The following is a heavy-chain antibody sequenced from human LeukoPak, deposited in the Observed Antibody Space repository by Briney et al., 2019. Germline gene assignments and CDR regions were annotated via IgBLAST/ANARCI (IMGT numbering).Heavy chain of an antibody. Sequence: SVEVSCKASGGTFSSYAISWVRQAPGQGLEWMGRIIPILGIANYAQKFQGRVTITADKSTSTAYMELSSLRSEDTAVYYCAGYYYDSSGYDNWFDPWGQGTLVTVSS. D-gene: IGHD3-22*01. V-gene: IGHV1-69*04. CDR1: GGTFSSYA. J-gene: IGHJ5*02. CDR3: AGYYYDSSGYDNWFDP. CDR2: IIPILGIA.